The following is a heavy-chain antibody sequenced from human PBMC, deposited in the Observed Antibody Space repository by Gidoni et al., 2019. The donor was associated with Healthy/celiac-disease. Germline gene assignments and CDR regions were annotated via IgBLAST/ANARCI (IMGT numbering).Heavy chain of an antibody. Sequence: QVQLVESGGGVVQPGRSLRLSCAASGFTFSSYGMHWVRQAPGKGLEWVAVISYDGSNKYYADSVKGRFTISRDNSKNTLYLQMNSLRAEDTAVYYCAKDLGSIAANFFFDYWGQGTLVTVSS. CDR1: GFTFSSYG. CDR3: AKDLGSIAANFFFDY. J-gene: IGHJ4*02. CDR2: ISYDGSNK. D-gene: IGHD6-6*01. V-gene: IGHV3-30*18.